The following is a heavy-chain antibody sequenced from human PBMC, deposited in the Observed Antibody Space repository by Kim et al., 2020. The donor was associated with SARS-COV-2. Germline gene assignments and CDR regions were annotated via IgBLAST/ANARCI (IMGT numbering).Heavy chain of an antibody. CDR3: ARWGIAAAGYYYYYGMDV. D-gene: IGHD6-13*01. CDR2: INTNTGNP. CDR1: GYTFTSYA. Sequence: ASVKVSCKASGYTFTSYAMNWGRQAPGQGLEWMGWINTNTGNPTYAQGFTGRFVFSLDTSVSTAYLQISSLKAEDTAVYYFARWGIAAAGYYYYYGMDVWGQGTTVTVSS. V-gene: IGHV7-4-1*02. J-gene: IGHJ6*02.